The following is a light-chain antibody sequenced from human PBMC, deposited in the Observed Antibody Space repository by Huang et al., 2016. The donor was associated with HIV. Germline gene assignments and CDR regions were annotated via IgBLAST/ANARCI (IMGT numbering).Light chain of an antibody. Sequence: DIQMTQSPSTLSASVGDRVTITFRASQSISSWLAWYQQKPGKAPKLLIYKASSLESGVPSRFSGSGSGTEFTLTMSSLQPDDFATYYCQQYNSYPWTFGQGTKVEIK. V-gene: IGKV1-5*03. CDR2: KAS. CDR1: QSISSW. J-gene: IGKJ1*01. CDR3: QQYNSYPWT.